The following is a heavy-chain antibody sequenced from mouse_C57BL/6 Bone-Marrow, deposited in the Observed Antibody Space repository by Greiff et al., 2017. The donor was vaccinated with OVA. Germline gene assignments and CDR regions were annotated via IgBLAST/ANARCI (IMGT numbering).Heavy chain of an antibody. CDR2: INPSSGYT. D-gene: IGHD1-1*01. CDR3: ARRGENYYGPPYYFDY. V-gene: IGHV1-7*01. CDR1: GYTFTSYW. J-gene: IGHJ2*01. Sequence: QVQLQQSGAELAKPGASVKLSCKASGYTFTSYWMHWVKQRPGQGLVWIGYINPSSGYTKYNQKFKDKATLTADKSSSTAYMQLSSLTYEDSAVYYCARRGENYYGPPYYFDYWGQGTTLTVSS.